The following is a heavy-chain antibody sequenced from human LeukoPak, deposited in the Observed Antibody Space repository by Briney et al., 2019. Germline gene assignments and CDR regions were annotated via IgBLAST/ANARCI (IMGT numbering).Heavy chain of an antibody. J-gene: IGHJ4*02. Sequence: GGSLRLSCAASGFTFDDYAMHWVRQAPGKGLEWVSGISWNSGSIGNADSVKGRFTISRDNAKNSLYLQMNSLRAEDTALYYCAKDEDYDFWSGYYTFDYWGQGTLVTVSS. V-gene: IGHV3-9*01. D-gene: IGHD3-3*01. CDR3: AKDEDYDFWSGYYTFDY. CDR2: ISWNSGSI. CDR1: GFTFDDYA.